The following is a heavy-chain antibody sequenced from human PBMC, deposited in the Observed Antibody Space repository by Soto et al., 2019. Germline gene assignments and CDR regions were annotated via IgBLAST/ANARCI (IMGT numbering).Heavy chain of an antibody. CDR3: ARPYYYDSSGSVDAFDI. Sequence: PGESLKISCKGSGYSFTSYWISWVRQMPGKGLEWMGRIDPSDSYTNYSPSFQGHATISADKSISTAYLQWSSLKASDTAMYYCARPYYYDSSGSVDAFDIWGQGTMVTVSS. CDR1: GYSFTSYW. J-gene: IGHJ3*02. V-gene: IGHV5-10-1*01. D-gene: IGHD3-22*01. CDR2: IDPSDSYT.